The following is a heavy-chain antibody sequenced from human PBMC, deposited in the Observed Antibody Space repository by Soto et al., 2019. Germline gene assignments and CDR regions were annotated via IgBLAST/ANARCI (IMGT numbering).Heavy chain of an antibody. CDR2: ISSSSSYI. Sequence: EVQLVESGGGLVKPGGSLRLSCAASGFTFSSYSMNWVRQAPGKGMEWVSSISSSSSYIYYADSVKGRFTISRDNAKNSLYLQMNSLRAEDTAVYYCARAGSGSYSSDCDYWGQGTLVTVSS. D-gene: IGHD1-26*01. CDR1: GFTFSSYS. V-gene: IGHV3-21*01. J-gene: IGHJ4*02. CDR3: ARAGSGSYSSDCDY.